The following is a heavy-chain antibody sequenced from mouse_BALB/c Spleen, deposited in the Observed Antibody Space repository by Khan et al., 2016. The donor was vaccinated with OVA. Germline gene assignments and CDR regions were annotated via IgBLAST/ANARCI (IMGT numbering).Heavy chain of an antibody. CDR1: GDSITSGY. D-gene: IGHD2-14*01. CDR3: ARWNYRYDGYFDY. CDR2: ITSSGST. Sequence: EVQLQESGPSLVKPSQTLSLTCSVTGDSITSGYWNWIRKFPGNKLDYMGYITSSGSTYSHPSLKSRISITRDTSKNQYFLQLNSVPTEDTATYYCARWNYRYDGYFDYWGQGTTLTVSS. V-gene: IGHV3-8*02. J-gene: IGHJ2*01.